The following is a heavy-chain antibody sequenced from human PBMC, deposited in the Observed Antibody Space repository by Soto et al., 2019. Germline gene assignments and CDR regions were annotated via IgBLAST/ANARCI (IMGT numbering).Heavy chain of an antibody. CDR1: GGTFSRYG. J-gene: IGHJ4*02. D-gene: IGHD3-16*01. V-gene: IGHV1-69*12. CDR3: ARGGGDGYNDY. Sequence: QVQVVQSGAEVKKPGSSVKVSCKASGGTFSRYGITWVRQAPGQGLEWMGGIIPIFGTPNYAQKFQGRVTIPADESTSTAYMELSSLRSEDPAVYYCARGGGDGYNDYWGQGTLVTVSS. CDR2: IIPIFGTP.